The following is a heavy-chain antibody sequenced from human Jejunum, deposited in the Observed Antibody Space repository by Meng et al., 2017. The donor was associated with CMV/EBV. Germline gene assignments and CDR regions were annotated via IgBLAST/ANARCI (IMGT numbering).Heavy chain of an antibody. Sequence: GGGSGFTLRPYWMGWVRQGPGRGLEWVANINQDGGENYYADSVKGRFSISRDNAKNSLYLQMNYLGADDTAVYYCAAYIREAFNLWGQGTVVTVSS. V-gene: IGHV3-7*01. J-gene: IGHJ3*01. D-gene: IGHD2-21*01. CDR2: INQDGGEN. CDR3: AAYIREAFNL. CDR1: GFTLRPYW.